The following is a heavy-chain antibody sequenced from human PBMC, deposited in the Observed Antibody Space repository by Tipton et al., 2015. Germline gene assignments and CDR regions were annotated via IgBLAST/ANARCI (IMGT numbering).Heavy chain of an antibody. CDR2: IYYSGST. CDR3: ARVGAGQLTSTPGGFDY. V-gene: IGHV4-61*01. Sequence: TLSLTCTFSGGSVSSGTYYWSWIRQPPGKELEWIGYIYYSGSTNYNPSLKSRVTISVDTSKNQFSLKLSSVTAADTAVYYCARVGAGQLTSTPGGFDYWGQGTLVTVSS. J-gene: IGHJ4*02. CDR1: GGSVSSGTYY. D-gene: IGHD1-26*01.